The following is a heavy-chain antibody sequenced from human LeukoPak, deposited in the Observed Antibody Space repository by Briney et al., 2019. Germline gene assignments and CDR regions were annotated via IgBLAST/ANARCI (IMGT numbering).Heavy chain of an antibody. CDR3: ARGTAAAGYDY. J-gene: IGHJ4*02. Sequence: SVKVSCKASGYTFTSYGISWVRQAPGQGLEWMGRIIPILGIANYAQKFQGRVTITADKSTSTAYMELSSLRSEDTAVYYCARGTAAAGYDYWGQGTLVTVSS. CDR2: IIPILGIA. V-gene: IGHV1-69*04. D-gene: IGHD6-13*01. CDR1: GYTFTSYG.